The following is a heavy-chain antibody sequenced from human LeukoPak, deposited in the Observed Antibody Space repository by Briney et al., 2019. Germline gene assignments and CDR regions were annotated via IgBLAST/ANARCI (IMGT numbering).Heavy chain of an antibody. J-gene: IGHJ5*02. CDR1: GGSFSGYY. Sequence: PSETLSLTCAVYGGSFSGYYWSWIRQPPGKGLEWIGEINHSGSTNYNPSLKSRVTISVDTSKNQFSLKLSSVTAADTAVYYFARNAYYDFWSGYYSLNWFDPWGQGTLVTVSS. CDR2: INHSGST. CDR3: ARNAYYDFWSGYYSLNWFDP. V-gene: IGHV4-34*01. D-gene: IGHD3-3*01.